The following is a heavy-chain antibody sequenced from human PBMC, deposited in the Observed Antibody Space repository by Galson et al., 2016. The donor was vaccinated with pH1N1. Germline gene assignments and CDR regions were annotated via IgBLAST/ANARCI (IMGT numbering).Heavy chain of an antibody. J-gene: IGHJ4*02. CDR2: INPRDSYT. CDR1: ASSFTSYW. CDR3: ATGPSPDY. V-gene: IGHV5-10-1*01. Sequence: QSGAEVKEPGESLTISCKGSASSFTSYWISWVRLMPGKGLEWMGRINPRDSYTDYSPSFQGHVTISTDESISTAYLKWSTLKASDTAIYYCATGPSPDYWGQGTLVIVSS.